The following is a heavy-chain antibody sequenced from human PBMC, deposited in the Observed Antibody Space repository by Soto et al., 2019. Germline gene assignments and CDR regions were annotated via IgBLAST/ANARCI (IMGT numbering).Heavy chain of an antibody. V-gene: IGHV3-13*01. CDR3: ARAGYSSGWYKGNHAFDI. Sequence: GGSLRLSCAASGFTFSSYDMHWVRQATGKGLEWVSAIGTAGDTYYPGSVKGRFTISRENAKNSLYLQMNSLRAGDTAVYYCARAGYSSGWYKGNHAFDIWGQGTMVTVSS. J-gene: IGHJ3*02. CDR1: GFTFSSYD. CDR2: IGTAGDT. D-gene: IGHD6-19*01.